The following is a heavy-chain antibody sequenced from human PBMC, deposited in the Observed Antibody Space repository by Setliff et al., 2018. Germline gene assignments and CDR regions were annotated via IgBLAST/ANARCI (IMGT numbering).Heavy chain of an antibody. D-gene: IGHD3-22*01. Sequence: KPSETLSLTCTVSGGSISSSSYYWGWIRQPPGKGLEWIGSIYYSGSTYYNPSLKSRVTISVDTSKNQFSLKLSSVTAADTAVYYCASLYYYDSSGYYYSRDYWGQGTLVTVSS. CDR1: GGSISSSSYY. CDR2: IYYSGST. CDR3: ASLYYYDSSGYYYSRDY. V-gene: IGHV4-39*01. J-gene: IGHJ4*02.